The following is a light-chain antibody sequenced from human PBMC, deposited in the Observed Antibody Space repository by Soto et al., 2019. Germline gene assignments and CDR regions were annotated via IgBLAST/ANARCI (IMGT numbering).Light chain of an antibody. CDR3: QQYGSSLYT. CDR1: QSVSSSY. V-gene: IGKV3-20*01. Sequence: EIVLTQSPGTLSLSPGERATLSCRASQSVSSSYLAWYQHKPGQAPRLLIYGASSRATGIPDRFSGSGSGTDFTLIISRLEPEDFAVYYCQQYGSSLYTFGQGTKLEIK. CDR2: GAS. J-gene: IGKJ2*01.